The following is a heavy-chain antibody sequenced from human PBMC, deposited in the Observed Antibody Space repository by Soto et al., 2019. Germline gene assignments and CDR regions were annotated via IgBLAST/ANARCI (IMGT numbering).Heavy chain of an antibody. Sequence: SETLSLTCTVSGGSISSGDYYWSWIRQPPGKGLEWIGYIYYSGSTYYNPSLKSRVTISVDTSKNQFSLKLSSVTAADTAVYYCARDRPYYAILTGPSGFDPWGQGTLVTVSS. D-gene: IGHD3-9*01. V-gene: IGHV4-30-4*01. CDR3: ARDRPYYAILTGPSGFDP. CDR2: IYYSGST. CDR1: GGSISSGDYY. J-gene: IGHJ5*02.